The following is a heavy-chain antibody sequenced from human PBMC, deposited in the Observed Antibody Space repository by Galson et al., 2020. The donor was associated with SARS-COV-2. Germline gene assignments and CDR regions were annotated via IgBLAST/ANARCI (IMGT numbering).Heavy chain of an antibody. CDR2: ITGSGDRT. Sequence: GGSLRLSCAGSKFTFSRYAMSWVRQTPGKGLEWVSSITGSGDRTYYADSVKGRFIISRDNSTNTLYLHMQSLRVEDTALYYCAIEVSWDSGGQGTLVTVSS. CDR3: AIEVSWDS. J-gene: IGHJ4*02. CDR1: KFTFSRYA. V-gene: IGHV3-23*01. D-gene: IGHD1-26*01.